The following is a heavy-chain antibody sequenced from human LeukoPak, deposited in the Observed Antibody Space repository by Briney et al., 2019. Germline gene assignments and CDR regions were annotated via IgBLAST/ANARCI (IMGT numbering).Heavy chain of an antibody. J-gene: IGHJ3*02. CDR3: AKVSLNMVNDAFDI. V-gene: IGHV3-30*02. Sequence: GGSLRLSCAASGFIFSSYGMHWVRQAPDKGLEWVAFILYDGSRKYYADSVKGRFTISRDNSKNTLYLQMNSLRAEDTAMYYCAKVSLNMVNDAFDIWGQGTMVSVSS. D-gene: IGHD4/OR15-4a*01. CDR2: ILYDGSRK. CDR1: GFIFSSYG.